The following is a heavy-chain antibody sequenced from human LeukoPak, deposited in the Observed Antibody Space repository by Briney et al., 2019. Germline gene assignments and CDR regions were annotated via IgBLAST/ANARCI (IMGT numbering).Heavy chain of an antibody. CDR1: GDSISSYY. CDR2: FHNSGTS. J-gene: IGHJ4*02. CDR3: TRGAGWLIDY. D-gene: IGHD3-16*01. Sequence: SETLSLTCTVSGDSISSYYWNWIRQPPGKGLEWIGYFHNSGTSTYNPSLKSRVTISADTSKNQFSLKLNSLTTADTAVCYCTRGAGWLIDYWGQGILVTVSS. V-gene: IGHV4-59*01.